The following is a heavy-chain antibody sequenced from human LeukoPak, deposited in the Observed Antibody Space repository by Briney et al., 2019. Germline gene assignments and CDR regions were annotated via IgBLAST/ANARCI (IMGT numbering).Heavy chain of an antibody. J-gene: IGHJ4*02. CDR1: GFLFSDYA. Sequence: GSLRLSCAASGFLFSDYAMHWVRQAPGKGLEWVAVISYDGSNKYYADSVKGRFNIPRDNSKNTVYLQMNSLRAEDTAVYYCASLHFLFDYWGQGTLVTVSS. CDR3: ASLHFLFDY. V-gene: IGHV3-30-3*01. CDR2: ISYDGSNK.